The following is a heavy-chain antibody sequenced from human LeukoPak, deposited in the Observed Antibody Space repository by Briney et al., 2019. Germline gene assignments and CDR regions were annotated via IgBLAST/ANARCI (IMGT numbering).Heavy chain of an antibody. V-gene: IGHV4-31*03. J-gene: IGHJ4*02. Sequence: SQTLSLTCTVSGGSISSGGYSWSRIRQHPGKGLEWIGYIYYSGSTYYNPSLKSRVTISVDTSKNQFSLKLSSVTAADTAVYYCARDGSGRTGYFDYWGQGTLVTVSS. CDR3: ARDGSGRTGYFDY. D-gene: IGHD1-26*01. CDR2: IYYSGST. CDR1: GGSISSGGYS.